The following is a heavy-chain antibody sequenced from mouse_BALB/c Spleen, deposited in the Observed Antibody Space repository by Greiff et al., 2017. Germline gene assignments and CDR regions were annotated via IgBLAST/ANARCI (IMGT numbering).Heavy chain of an antibody. CDR2: ISYSGST. CDR1: GYSITSDYA. Sequence: EVKLMESGPGLVKPSQSLSLTCTVTGYSITSDYAWNWIRQFPGNTLEWMGYISYSGSTSYNPSLKSRISITRDTSKNQFFLQLNSVTTEDTATYYCAKDGNYGRDYWGQGTSVTVSS. D-gene: IGHD2-1*01. CDR3: AKDGNYGRDY. J-gene: IGHJ4*01. V-gene: IGHV3-2*02.